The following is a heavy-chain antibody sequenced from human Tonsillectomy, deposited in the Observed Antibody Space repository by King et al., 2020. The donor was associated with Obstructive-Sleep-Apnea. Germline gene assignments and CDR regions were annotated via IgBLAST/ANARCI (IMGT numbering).Heavy chain of an antibody. CDR2: IYDSGST. J-gene: IGHJ4*02. V-gene: IGHV4-31*03. CDR1: GGSITSGGYY. D-gene: IGHD2-2*01. Sequence: VQLQESGPGLVKPSQTLSLTCTVSGGSITSGGYYWSWIRQHPGKGLEWIGYIYDSGSTYYNPSLKSRVNISLDTSKRQFSLNLRSVTAADTAVYYCARDSGDCSSTSCYRAIDYWGQGTLVTVSS. CDR3: ARDSGDCSSTSCYRAIDY.